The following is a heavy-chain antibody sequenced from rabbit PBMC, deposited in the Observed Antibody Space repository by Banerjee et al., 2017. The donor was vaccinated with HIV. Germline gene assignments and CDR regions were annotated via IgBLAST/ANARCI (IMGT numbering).Heavy chain of an antibody. CDR1: GLDFSSSYW. Sequence: QSLEESGGDLVKPGASLTLTCTASGLDFSSSYWICWVRQAPGKGLEWIACIYAGSSDSTYYASWAKGRFTISSTSSTTVTLQMTSLTAADTATYFCARDLAGIIGWNFGLWGPGTLVTVS. J-gene: IGHJ4*01. CDR2: IYAGSSDST. V-gene: IGHV1S40*01. CDR3: ARDLAGIIGWNFGL. D-gene: IGHD4-1*01.